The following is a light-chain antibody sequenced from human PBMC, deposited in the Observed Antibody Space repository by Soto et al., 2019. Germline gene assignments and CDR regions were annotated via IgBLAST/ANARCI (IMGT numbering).Light chain of an antibody. CDR1: HSVSISY. J-gene: IGKJ3*01. CDR2: GAS. V-gene: IGKV3-20*01. CDR3: QQYGNAPFT. Sequence: EIVVTQSPGTLSFSPGESATLTCRASHSVSISYLAWFQQKPGQAPRLLIYGASSRATGIPDRFSGSGSGTDFTLTISSLEPEDFAVYYCQQYGNAPFTFGPGTKVDIK.